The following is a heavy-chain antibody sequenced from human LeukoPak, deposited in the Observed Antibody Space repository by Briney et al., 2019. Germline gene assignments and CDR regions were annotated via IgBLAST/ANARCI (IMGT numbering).Heavy chain of an antibody. D-gene: IGHD3-3*01. CDR1: GFTFSSYS. CDR2: ISGDGGST. CDR3: AKGFKGLGYDFWSGYSDYFDY. Sequence: PGGSLRLSCAASGFTFSSYSMNWVRQAPGKGLKWVSLISGDGGSTYYADSVKGRFTISRDNSKNSLYLQMNSLRTEDTALYYCAKGFKGLGYDFWSGYSDYFDYWGQGTLVTVSS. V-gene: IGHV3-43*02. J-gene: IGHJ4*02.